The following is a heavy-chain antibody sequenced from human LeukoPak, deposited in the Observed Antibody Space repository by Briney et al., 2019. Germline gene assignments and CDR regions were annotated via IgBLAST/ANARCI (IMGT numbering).Heavy chain of an antibody. CDR1: GGSISSYY. CDR2: IYYSGST. D-gene: IGHD3-9*01. Sequence: SETLSLTCTVSGGSISSYYWSRIRQPPGKGLEWIGYIYYSGSTNYNPSLKSRVTISVDTSKNQFSLKLSSVTAADTAVYYCARGESRYFDWLIQPYYYYYGMDVWGQGTTVTVSS. CDR3: ARGESRYFDWLIQPYYYYYGMDV. V-gene: IGHV4-59*01. J-gene: IGHJ6*02.